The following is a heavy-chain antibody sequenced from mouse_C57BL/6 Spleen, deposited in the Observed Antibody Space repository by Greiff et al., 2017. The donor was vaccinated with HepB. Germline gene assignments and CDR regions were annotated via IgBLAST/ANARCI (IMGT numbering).Heavy chain of an antibody. Sequence: VQLHQSGAELVRPGASVTLSCKASGYTFTDYEMHWVKQTPVHGLEWIGAIDPETGGTASNQKFKGKAILTADKSSSTAYMELRSLTSEDSAVYYCTRGSYDGYPAWFAYWGQGTLVTVSA. J-gene: IGHJ3*01. CDR2: IDPETGGT. CDR1: GYTFTDYE. CDR3: TRGSYDGYPAWFAY. V-gene: IGHV1-15*01. D-gene: IGHD2-3*01.